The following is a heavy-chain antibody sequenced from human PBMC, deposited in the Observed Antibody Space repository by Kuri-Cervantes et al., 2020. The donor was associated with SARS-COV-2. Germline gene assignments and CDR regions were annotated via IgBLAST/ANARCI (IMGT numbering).Heavy chain of an antibody. D-gene: IGHD4-17*01. Sequence: GESLKISCAASGFTVSSNYMSWVRQAPGKGLEWVSVIYSGGSTYYADSVKGRFTISRDNAKNSLYLQMNSLRAEDTAVYYCARDGLDGDYGEAIKYWYFDLWGRGTLVTVSS. CDR3: ARDGLDGDYGEAIKYWYFDL. J-gene: IGHJ2*01. CDR2: IYSGGST. V-gene: IGHV3-66*01. CDR1: GFTVSSNY.